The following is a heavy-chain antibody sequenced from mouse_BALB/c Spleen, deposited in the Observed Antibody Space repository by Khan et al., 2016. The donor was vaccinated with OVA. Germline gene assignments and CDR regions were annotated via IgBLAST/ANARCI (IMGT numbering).Heavy chain of an antibody. Sequence: QIQLVQSGTELVRPGASMKLSCKASGYTFTNYWINWVKQRPGQGLEWIGNIYPSDSYTNYNQKFKDKATLTVDESSSTAYMQLSSPTSEDSAVYYCSREVRLHYYAMDYWGQGTSVTVSS. CDR2: IYPSDSYT. CDR3: SREVRLHYYAMDY. V-gene: IGHV1-69*02. D-gene: IGHD2-14*01. J-gene: IGHJ4*01. CDR1: GYTFTNYW.